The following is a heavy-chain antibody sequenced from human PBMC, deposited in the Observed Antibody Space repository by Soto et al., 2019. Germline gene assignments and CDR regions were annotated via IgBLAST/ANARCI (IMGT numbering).Heavy chain of an antibody. CDR3: AKAGITKKSHGGYFDY. D-gene: IGHD3-16*01. V-gene: IGHV3-23*01. Sequence: EVQLLESGGGLVQPGGSLRLSCAASGFTFSSYAMSWVRQAPGKRLEWVSAISGSGGSTYYADSVKGRFTISGDNSKNTLYLQMNSLRAEDTAVYYCAKAGITKKSHGGYFDYWGQGTLVTVSS. CDR1: GFTFSSYA. J-gene: IGHJ4*02. CDR2: ISGSGGST.